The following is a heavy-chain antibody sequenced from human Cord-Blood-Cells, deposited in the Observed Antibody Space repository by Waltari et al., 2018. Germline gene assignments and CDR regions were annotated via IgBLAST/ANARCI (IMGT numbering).Heavy chain of an antibody. CDR3: AATPNYDILTGYYNYFDY. V-gene: IGHV1-58*01. J-gene: IGHJ4*02. CDR2: IVVGSGNT. Sequence: QMQLVQSGPEVKKPGTSVKVSCKASGFTFTSSAVQWVRQARGQRLEWIGWIVVGSGNTNNAQKFQERVTITRDMSTSTAYMELSSLRSEDTAVYYCAATPNYDILTGYYNYFDYWGQGTLVTVSS. CDR1: GFTFTSSA. D-gene: IGHD3-9*01.